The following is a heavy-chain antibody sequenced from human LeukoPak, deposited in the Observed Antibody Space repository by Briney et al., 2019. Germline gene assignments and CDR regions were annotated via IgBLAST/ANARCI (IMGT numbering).Heavy chain of an antibody. Sequence: PSETLSLTCTVSGGSISSSSYYWGWIRQPPGKGLEWIGSIYYSGSTYYNPSLKSRVTISVDTSKNQCSLKLSSVTAADTAVYHCASTPPSDPDSFDYWGQGTLVTVSS. CDR2: IYYSGST. D-gene: IGHD2-21*02. V-gene: IGHV4-39*01. J-gene: IGHJ4*02. CDR1: GGSISSSSYY. CDR3: ASTPPSDPDSFDY.